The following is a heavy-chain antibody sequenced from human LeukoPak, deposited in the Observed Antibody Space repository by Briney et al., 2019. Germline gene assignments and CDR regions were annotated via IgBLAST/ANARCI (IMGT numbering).Heavy chain of an antibody. CDR3: ARVPAADYYYYYYVDV. CDR1: GFTFSSYW. V-gene: IGHV3-7*01. CDR2: IKQDGSEK. D-gene: IGHD2-2*01. J-gene: IGHJ6*03. Sequence: GGSLRLSCAASGFTFSSYWMSWVRQAPGKGLEWVANIKQDGSEKYYVDSVKGRFTISRDNAKNSLYLQMNSLRADDTAVYYCARVPAADYYYYYYVDVWGKGTTVTVSS.